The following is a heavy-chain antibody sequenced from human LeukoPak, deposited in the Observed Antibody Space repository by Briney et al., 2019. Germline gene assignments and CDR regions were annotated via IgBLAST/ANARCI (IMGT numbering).Heavy chain of an antibody. D-gene: IGHD3-3*01. V-gene: IGHV3-23*01. CDR3: AKGPDTYYDFWSGYWFDY. J-gene: IGHJ4*02. Sequence: GGSLRLSCAASGFTFSSYAMSWVRQAPGKGLEWVSAISGSGGSTYYADSVKGRFTISRDNSKNTLYLQMNSLRAEDTAVYYCAKGPDTYYDFWSGYWFDYWGQGTLVTVSS. CDR2: ISGSGGST. CDR1: GFTFSSYA.